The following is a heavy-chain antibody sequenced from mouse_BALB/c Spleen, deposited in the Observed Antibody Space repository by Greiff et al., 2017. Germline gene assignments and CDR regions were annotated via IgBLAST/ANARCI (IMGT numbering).Heavy chain of an antibody. J-gene: IGHJ2*01. CDR1: GYSITSGYY. CDR2: ISYDGSN. D-gene: IGHD1-1*02. CDR3: ARDGNYLDY. V-gene: IGHV3-6*02. Sequence: DVKLQESGPGLVKPSQSLSLTCSVTGYSITSGYYWNWIRQFPGNKLEWMGYISYDGSNNYNPSLKNRISITRDTSKNQFFLKLNSVTTEDTATYYCARDGNYLDYWGQGTTRTVSS.